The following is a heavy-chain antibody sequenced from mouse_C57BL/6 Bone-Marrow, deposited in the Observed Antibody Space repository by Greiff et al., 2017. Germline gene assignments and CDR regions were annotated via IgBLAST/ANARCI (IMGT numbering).Heavy chain of an antibody. V-gene: IGHV1-53*01. D-gene: IGHD2-5*01. CDR1: GYTFTSYW. CDR2: INPSNGGT. CDR3: ARWDSNPYAMDY. Sequence: QVQLQQPGTELVKPGASVKLSCKASGYTFTSYWMHWVKQRPRQGLEWIGNINPSNGGTNYNEKFKSKATLTVDKSSSTAYMQLSSLTAEDSAVYYCARWDSNPYAMDYWGQGTSVTVSS. J-gene: IGHJ4*01.